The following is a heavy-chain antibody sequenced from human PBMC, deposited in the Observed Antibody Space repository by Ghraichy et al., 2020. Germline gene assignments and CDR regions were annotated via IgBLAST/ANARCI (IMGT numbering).Heavy chain of an antibody. Sequence: GGSLRLSCAASGLTFSNAYMTWVRQAPGKALEWVGHIKSKSDGGTPDYAAPVKGRFTISRDDSESALNLQMDSLKGDDTGIYYCSIIAMSREGGVFAHWGRATQGTV. CDR1: GLTFSNAY. CDR3: SIIAMSREGGVFAH. CDR2: IKSKSDGGTP. J-gene: IGHJ4*02. V-gene: IGHV3-15*01. D-gene: IGHD2/OR15-2a*01.